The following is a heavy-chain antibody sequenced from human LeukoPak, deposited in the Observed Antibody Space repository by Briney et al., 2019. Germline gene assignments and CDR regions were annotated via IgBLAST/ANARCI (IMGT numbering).Heavy chain of an antibody. J-gene: IGHJ4*02. V-gene: IGHV3-11*01. D-gene: IGHD3-22*01. CDR1: GFTFSDYY. CDR3: ARAKHYDSSGYLGY. CDR2: ISSSGSTI. Sequence: KPGGSLRLSCAASGFTFSDYYMSWIRQAPGKGLEWVSYISSSGSTIYYADSVKGRFTISRDDAKNSLYLQMNSLRAEDTAVYYCARAKHYDSSGYLGYWGQGTLVTVSS.